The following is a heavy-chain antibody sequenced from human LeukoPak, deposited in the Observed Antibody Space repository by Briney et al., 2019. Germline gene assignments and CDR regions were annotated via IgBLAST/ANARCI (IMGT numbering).Heavy chain of an antibody. J-gene: IGHJ4*02. CDR1: GFTVSSNY. CDR2: IYSGGST. CDR3: ASEAYSSSWVDY. Sequence: GGSLRPSCAASGFTVSSNYMSWVRQAPGKGLEWVSVIYSGGSTYYADSVKGRFTISRDNSKNTLYLQMNSLRAEDTAVYYCASEAYSSSWVDYWGQGTLVTVSS. V-gene: IGHV3-66*01. D-gene: IGHD6-13*01.